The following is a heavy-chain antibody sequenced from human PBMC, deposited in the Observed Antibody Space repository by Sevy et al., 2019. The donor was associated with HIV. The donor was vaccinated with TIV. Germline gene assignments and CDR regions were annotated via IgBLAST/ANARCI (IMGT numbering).Heavy chain of an antibody. D-gene: IGHD1-26*01. CDR1: GGSITSLY. J-gene: IGHJ4*02. Sequence: SETLSLTCTVSGGSITSLYLIWIRQPPGKGLEWIANIYYNGHINYNPSLKSRVTLSLDTSKNQFSLRLSSVTAADTAMYYCAGENAWGRGYSWGQGTLVTVSS. CDR3: AGENAWGRGYS. CDR2: IYYNGHI. V-gene: IGHV4-59*08.